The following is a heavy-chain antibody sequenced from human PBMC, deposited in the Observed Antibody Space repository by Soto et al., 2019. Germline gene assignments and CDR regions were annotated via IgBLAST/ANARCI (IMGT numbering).Heavy chain of an antibody. D-gene: IGHD6-13*01. V-gene: IGHV1-2*04. CDR3: ARATAGDSSSWYDLDY. CDR1: GYTFTGYY. CDR2: INPNSGGT. Sequence: ASLKVPCKASGYTFTGYYMHWVRQAPGQGLEWMGWINPNSGGTNYAQKFQGWVTITRDTSISTAYMELSRLRSEDTAVYYCARATAGDSSSWYDLDYWGQGTLVTVSS. J-gene: IGHJ4*02.